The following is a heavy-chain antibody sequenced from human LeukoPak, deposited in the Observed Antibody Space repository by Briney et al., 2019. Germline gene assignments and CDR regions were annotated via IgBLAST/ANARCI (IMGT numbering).Heavy chain of an antibody. Sequence: GASVKVSCKASGYTFTSYYMHWVRQAPGQGLEWMGIINPSGGSTSYAQKFQGRVTMTRDTSTSTVYMELSSLRSEDTAVYYCARDRHIIRRAPGGGPGSYFDYWGQETLVTVSS. CDR2: INPSGGST. CDR3: ARDRHIIRRAPGGGPGSYFDY. J-gene: IGHJ4*02. V-gene: IGHV1-46*01. CDR1: GYTFTSYY. D-gene: IGHD3-16*01.